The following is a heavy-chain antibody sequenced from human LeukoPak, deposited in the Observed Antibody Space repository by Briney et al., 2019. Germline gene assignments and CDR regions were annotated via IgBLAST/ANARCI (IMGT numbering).Heavy chain of an antibody. Sequence: GGSLRLSCAASGFTFSSYSMNWVHQAPGKGLEWVSSISSSSSYIYYADSVKGRFTISRDNAKNSLYLQMNSLRAEDTAVYYCARAIVLVAARDVDYWGQGTLVTVSS. CDR2: ISSSSSYI. D-gene: IGHD6-6*01. CDR1: GFTFSSYS. V-gene: IGHV3-21*01. J-gene: IGHJ4*02. CDR3: ARAIVLVAARDVDY.